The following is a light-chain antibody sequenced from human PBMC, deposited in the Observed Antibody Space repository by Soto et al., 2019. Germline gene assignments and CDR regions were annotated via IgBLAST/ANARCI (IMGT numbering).Light chain of an antibody. CDR2: DVN. J-gene: IGLJ2*01. V-gene: IGLV2-14*01. CDR1: SSDVGGYNY. CDR3: SSYTSISTVV. Sequence: QSALTQPASVSGSPGQSITISCTGTSSDVGGYNYVSWYQHHPGKAPKLLIYDVNNRPSGVSDRFSGSKSGNTASLTISGLQTEDEADYHCSSYTSISTVVFGGGTKLTVL.